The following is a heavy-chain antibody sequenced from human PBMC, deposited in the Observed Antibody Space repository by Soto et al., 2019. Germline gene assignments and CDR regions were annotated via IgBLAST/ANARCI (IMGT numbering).Heavy chain of an antibody. CDR3: VRPNFGALTHFDF. V-gene: IGHV5-51*01. D-gene: IGHD3-16*01. CDR1: GYTFTNYW. J-gene: IGHJ4*02. CDR2: IFPGDSDT. Sequence: ESLKISCKAIGYTFTNYWIGWVRQTPGKGLEWMGIIFPGDSDTRYNPSFEGQVTVSADESISTAYLQWNTLKASDTATYYCVRPNFGALTHFDFWGQGTLVTVSS.